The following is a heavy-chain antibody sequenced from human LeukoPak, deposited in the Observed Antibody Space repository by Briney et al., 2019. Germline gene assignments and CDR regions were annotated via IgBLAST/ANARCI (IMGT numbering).Heavy chain of an antibody. CDR2: IYSGGST. Sequence: GGSLRLSCAASGFTVSSNYMSWVRQAPGKGLEWVSVIYSGGSTYYSDSVKGRFTISRDNSKNTLYLQMNSLRAEDTAVYYCARNPNYYGSEEYFDYWGQGTLVTASS. D-gene: IGHD3-10*01. CDR3: ARNPNYYGSEEYFDY. J-gene: IGHJ4*02. V-gene: IGHV3-66*01. CDR1: GFTVSSNY.